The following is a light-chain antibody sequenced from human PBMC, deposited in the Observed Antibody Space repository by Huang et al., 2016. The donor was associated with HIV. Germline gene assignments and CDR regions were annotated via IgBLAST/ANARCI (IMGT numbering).Light chain of an antibody. J-gene: IGKJ5*01. CDR3: QQYGSSPPNT. CDR2: GAS. Sequence: EIVLTQSPGILSLSPGDRATLSCRASQSITDNYLAWYQQKPAQTPRLLIYGASSRPTGIPDRFSGSGSGTDFTLTISRLEPEDFAVYYCQQYGSSPPNTFGQGTRLEMK. CDR1: QSITDNY. V-gene: IGKV3-20*01.